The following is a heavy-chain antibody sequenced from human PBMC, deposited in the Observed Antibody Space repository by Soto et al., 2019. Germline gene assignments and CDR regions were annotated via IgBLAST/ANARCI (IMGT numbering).Heavy chain of an antibody. Sequence: QVQLVESGGGVVQPGRSLRLSCAASGFTFSTYGMHWVRQAPGKGLEWVAVISYDGTNKNYADSVNGRFTISRDNSKNTLYLQMTSLRAEDTAVYYCANERYSSRSPDFDYWGQGALVTVSS. CDR1: GFTFSTYG. D-gene: IGHD6-13*01. J-gene: IGHJ4*02. CDR2: ISYDGTNK. V-gene: IGHV3-30*18. CDR3: ANERYSSRSPDFDY.